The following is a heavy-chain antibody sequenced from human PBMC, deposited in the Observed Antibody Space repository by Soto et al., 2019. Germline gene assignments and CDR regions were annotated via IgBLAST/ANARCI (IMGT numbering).Heavy chain of an antibody. J-gene: IGHJ4*02. V-gene: IGHV3-49*03. CDR2: IRNKAYGGTT. Sequence: EVQLVESGGCLVQPGRSLRLSCTTSGFTFADYTLSWFRQAPGKGLEWLGFIRNKAYGGTTEYAASVKGRFSISRDDSKSIAYLQMNSLKTEDTAVYYCTRDGRYSGYPPPAFWGQGTLVIASS. D-gene: IGHD5-12*01. CDR1: GFTFADYT. CDR3: TRDGRYSGYPPPAF.